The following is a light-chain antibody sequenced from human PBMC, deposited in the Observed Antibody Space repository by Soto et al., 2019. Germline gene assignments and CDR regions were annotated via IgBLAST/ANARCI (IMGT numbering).Light chain of an antibody. CDR3: QQYNSWPPIT. CDR2: GAS. CDR1: QSVSSH. Sequence: EIVMTQSPDTLFVSLGEGATLSCRASQSVSSHLAWYQHKPGQAPRLVIYGASTRATGIPARFSGGGSGTEFTLTISSLQSEDFAVYYCQQYNSWPPITFGQGTRLEI. J-gene: IGKJ5*01. V-gene: IGKV3-15*01.